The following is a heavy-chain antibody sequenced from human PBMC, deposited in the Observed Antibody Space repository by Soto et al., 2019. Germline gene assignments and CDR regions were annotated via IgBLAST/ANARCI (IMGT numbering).Heavy chain of an antibody. Sequence: ASVKVSCKASGYTFTSYYMHWVRQAPGQGLEWMGIINPSGGSTSYAQKFQGRVTMTRDTSTSTVYMELSSLRSEDTAVYYCARDQARYSGSYSTRKYYYGMDVWGQGTKVTVSS. V-gene: IGHV1-46*01. D-gene: IGHD1-26*01. CDR3: ARDQARYSGSYSTRKYYYGMDV. CDR2: INPSGGST. J-gene: IGHJ6*02. CDR1: GYTFTSYY.